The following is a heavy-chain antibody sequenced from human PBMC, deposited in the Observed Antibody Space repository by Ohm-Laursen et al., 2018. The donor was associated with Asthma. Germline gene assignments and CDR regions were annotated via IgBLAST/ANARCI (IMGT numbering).Heavy chain of an antibody. J-gene: IGHJ4*02. Sequence: SLRLSCAASGFTFSIYSMHWVRQAPGKGLEWVAVISSDGSHKYYADSVKGRVTISRDNSKNTLYLQMNSLRVEDTAVYYCVKLAYRGFDSLWGRGTRVTVSS. CDR2: ISSDGSHK. CDR1: GFTFSIYS. V-gene: IGHV3-30-3*02. D-gene: IGHD3-16*01. CDR3: VKLAYRGFDSL.